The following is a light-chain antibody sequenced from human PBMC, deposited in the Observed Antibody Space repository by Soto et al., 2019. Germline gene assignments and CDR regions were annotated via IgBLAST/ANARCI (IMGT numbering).Light chain of an antibody. V-gene: IGLV1-44*01. CDR1: TSNIGSNS. J-gene: IGLJ3*02. CDR3: AAWDASLNGWV. Sequence: QAVVTQSPSASGTLGQRVTISCSGSTSNIGSNSVNWYQQLPGTAPKLLIYTNNQRPSGVPDRFSGSKSGTSGSLAISGLQSEDEADYYCAAWDASLNGWVFGGGTKVTVL. CDR2: TNN.